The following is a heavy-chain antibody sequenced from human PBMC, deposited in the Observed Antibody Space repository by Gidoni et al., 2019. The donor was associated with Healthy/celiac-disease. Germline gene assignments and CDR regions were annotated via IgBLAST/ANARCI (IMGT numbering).Heavy chain of an antibody. CDR1: GGSISSYY. CDR2: IYSSGST. J-gene: IGHJ4*02. D-gene: IGHD3-10*02. Sequence: QVQLQESGPGLVKPSATLSLTCTVSGGSISSYYWSWIRQPPGKGLEWIGYIYSSGSTNYNPSLKSRVTISVDTSKNQFSLKLSSVTAADTAVYYCARAPRVRYGYDYWGQGTLVTVSS. V-gene: IGHV4-59*01. CDR3: ARAPRVRYGYDY.